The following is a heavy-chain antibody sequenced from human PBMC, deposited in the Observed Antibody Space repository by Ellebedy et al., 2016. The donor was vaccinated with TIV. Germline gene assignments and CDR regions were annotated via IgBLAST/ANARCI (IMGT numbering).Heavy chain of an antibody. CDR2: IIPIFGTA. CDR1: GGTFSSYA. V-gene: IGHV1-69*13. Sequence: SVKVSCXASGGTFSSYAISWVRQAPGQGLEWMGGIIPIFGTANYAQKFQGRVTITADESTSTAYMELSSLRSEDTAVYYCARVQQLERKVYAFDIWGQGTMVTVSS. CDR3: ARVQQLERKVYAFDI. J-gene: IGHJ3*02. D-gene: IGHD6-6*01.